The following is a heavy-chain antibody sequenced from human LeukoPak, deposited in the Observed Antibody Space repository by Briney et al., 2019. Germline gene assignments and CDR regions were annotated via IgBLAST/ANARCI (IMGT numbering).Heavy chain of an antibody. D-gene: IGHD3-22*01. Sequence: GGSLRLSCAASGFTFSSYGMHWVRQAPGKGLEWVAFIRYDGSNKYYADSVKGRFTISRDNSKNTLYLQMNSLRAEDTAVYYCAKDRWRYDSSGYSPDYWGQGTLVTVSS. CDR1: GFTFSSYG. J-gene: IGHJ4*02. CDR2: IRYDGSNK. V-gene: IGHV3-30*02. CDR3: AKDRWRYDSSGYSPDY.